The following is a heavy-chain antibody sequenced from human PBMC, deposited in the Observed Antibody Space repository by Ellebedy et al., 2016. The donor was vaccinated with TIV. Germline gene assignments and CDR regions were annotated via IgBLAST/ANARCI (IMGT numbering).Heavy chain of an antibody. J-gene: IGHJ4*02. CDR2: IKPDGAQK. CDR1: GFTFSNLW. Sequence: GGSLRLSCAASGFTFSNLWMRWVRQAPGKGLEWVADIKPDGAQKNDVDSVKARFTVSRDNAKNSLYLQMNSLRAEDTAVYYCARGGYWAFDYWGQGTLVTVSS. D-gene: IGHD2-8*02. V-gene: IGHV3-7*01. CDR3: ARGGYWAFDY.